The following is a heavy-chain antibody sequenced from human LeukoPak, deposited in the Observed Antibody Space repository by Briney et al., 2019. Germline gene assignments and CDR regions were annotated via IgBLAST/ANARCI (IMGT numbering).Heavy chain of an antibody. Sequence: GGSLRLSCAASGFTFSSYAMSWVRQAPGKGLVWVSRINSDGSSTSYADSVKGRFTISRDNAKNTLYLQMNSLRAEDTAVYYCARTYSSGWFWAYYFDYWGQGTLVTVSS. CDR3: ARTYSSGWFWAYYFDY. V-gene: IGHV3-74*01. J-gene: IGHJ4*02. CDR2: INSDGSST. CDR1: GFTFSSYA. D-gene: IGHD6-19*01.